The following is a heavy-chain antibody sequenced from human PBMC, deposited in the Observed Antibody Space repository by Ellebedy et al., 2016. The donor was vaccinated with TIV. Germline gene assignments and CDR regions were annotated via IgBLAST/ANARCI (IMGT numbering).Heavy chain of an antibody. CDR2: IYHSGST. D-gene: IGHD6-13*01. CDR1: GGSISSSNW. J-gene: IGHJ6*02. Sequence: SETLSLXCAVSGGSISSSNWWSWVRQPPGKGLEWIGEIYHSGSTNYNPSLKSRVTISVDKSKNQFSLKLSSVTAADTAVYYCARVVYLAAAEVSGYYYGMDVWGQGTTVTVSS. V-gene: IGHV4-4*02. CDR3: ARVVYLAAAEVSGYYYGMDV.